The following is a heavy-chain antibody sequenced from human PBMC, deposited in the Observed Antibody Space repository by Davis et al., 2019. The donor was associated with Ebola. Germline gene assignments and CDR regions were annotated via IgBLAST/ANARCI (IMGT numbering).Heavy chain of an antibody. CDR1: GYSFTKYW. J-gene: IGHJ6*02. CDR3: ASSPYYYYGMDV. V-gene: IGHV5-10-1*01. Sequence: GESLKISCKGSGYSFTKYWIGWVRQMPGKGLEWMGRIDPSDSYTNYSPSFQGHVTISADKSISTAYLQWSSLKASDTAMYYCASSPYYYYGMDVWGQGTTVTVSS. CDR2: IDPSDSYT.